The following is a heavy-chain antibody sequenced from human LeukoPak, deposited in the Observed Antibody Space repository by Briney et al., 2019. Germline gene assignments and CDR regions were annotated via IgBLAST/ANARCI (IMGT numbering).Heavy chain of an antibody. CDR2: IYYSGST. CDR1: GGSISSYY. J-gene: IGHJ4*02. V-gene: IGHV4-59*08. Sequence: SETLSLTCTVSGGSISSYYWSWIRQPPGKGLEWIGYIYYSGSTNYNPSLKSRVTISVDTSKNQFSLKLSSVTAADTAVYYCARLGVWDESDYWGQGTLVTVSS. CDR3: ARLGVWDESDY. D-gene: IGHD3-16*01.